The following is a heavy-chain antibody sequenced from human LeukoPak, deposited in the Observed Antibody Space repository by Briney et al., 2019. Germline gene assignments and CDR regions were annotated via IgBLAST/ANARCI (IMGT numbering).Heavy chain of an antibody. CDR1: GYTFTSYD. CDR3: VRDPEALDY. V-gene: IGHV1-8*01. CDR2: MNPNSGNT. Sequence: ASVKVSCKASGYTFTSYDINWVRQATGQGLEWMGWMNPNSGNTGYAQKFQGRVTMTRNTSISTAYMELNSLRDEDTAVYYCVRDPEALDYWGQGTLVTVSS. J-gene: IGHJ4*02.